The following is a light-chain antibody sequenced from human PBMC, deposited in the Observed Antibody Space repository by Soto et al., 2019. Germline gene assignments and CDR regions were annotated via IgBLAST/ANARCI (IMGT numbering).Light chain of an antibody. Sequence: DIQMTQSPSSVSASVGDRVTITCRASQGINSRLAWYQQKPGKGPKVLIYAATSLQSGVLSRFSGSGSGTDFTLTISSLQPEDFANYYCQQGDSFPLTFGGGTKVEIK. CDR3: QQGDSFPLT. J-gene: IGKJ4*01. V-gene: IGKV1-12*01. CDR1: QGINSR. CDR2: AAT.